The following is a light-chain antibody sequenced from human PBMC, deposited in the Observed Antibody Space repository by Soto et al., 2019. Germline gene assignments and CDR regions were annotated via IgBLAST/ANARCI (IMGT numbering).Light chain of an antibody. CDR1: QTVTSAY. CDR3: QQYGSAPIT. J-gene: IGKJ5*01. Sequence: VLTQSPATLSLSPGERATLSCRASQTVTSAYLAWYRQTPGQPPRLLIYGASNRATGIPDRFSGSGSGTDFTLTISRLEPENSAVYYCQQYGSAPITFGQGTRLEIK. CDR2: GAS. V-gene: IGKV3-20*01.